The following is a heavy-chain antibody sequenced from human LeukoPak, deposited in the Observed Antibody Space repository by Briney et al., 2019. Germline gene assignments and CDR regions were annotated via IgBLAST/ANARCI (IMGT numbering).Heavy chain of an antibody. CDR1: GGSISSYY. Sequence: PTETLSLTCTVSGGSISSYYWSWIRQPPGKGLEWIGYIYYSGSTNYNPSLKSRVTISVDTSKNQFSLKLSSVTAADTAVYYCARALARWNWFDPWGQGTLVTVSS. CDR2: IYYSGST. CDR3: ARALARWNWFDP. J-gene: IGHJ5*02. V-gene: IGHV4-59*01. D-gene: IGHD1-1*01.